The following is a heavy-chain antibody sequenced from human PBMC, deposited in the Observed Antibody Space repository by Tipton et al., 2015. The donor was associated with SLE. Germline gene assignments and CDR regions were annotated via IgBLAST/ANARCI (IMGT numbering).Heavy chain of an antibody. CDR2: ISSSSSYI. Sequence: SLRLSCAASGFTFSSYSMNWVRQAPGKGLEWVSSISSSSSYIYYADSVKGRFTISRDNAKNSLYLQMNSLRAEDTAVYYCARGPGRRYFDWAHEEWGQGTLVTVSS. CDR3: ARGPGRRYFDWAHEE. V-gene: IGHV3-21*01. CDR1: GFTFSSYS. J-gene: IGHJ4*02. D-gene: IGHD3-9*01.